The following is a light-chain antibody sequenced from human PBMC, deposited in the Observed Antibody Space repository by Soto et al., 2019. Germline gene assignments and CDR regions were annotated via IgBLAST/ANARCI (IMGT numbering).Light chain of an antibody. J-gene: IGKJ1*01. V-gene: IGKV1-17*03. CDR1: QGISNY. CDR2: AAS. CDR3: QQYNGYRWT. Sequence: IQMTDSPSAMSASVLYRVSITFLASQGISNYLAWFQQKPGKVPKRLIYAASNLQSGVPSRFSGSGSGTEFTLTISSLQPEDFATYYCQQYNGYRWTFGQGTKVDIK.